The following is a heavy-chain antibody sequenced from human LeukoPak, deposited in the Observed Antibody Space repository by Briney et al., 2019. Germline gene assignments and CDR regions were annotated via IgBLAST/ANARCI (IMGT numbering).Heavy chain of an antibody. V-gene: IGHV3-7*01. Sequence: GGSLRLSCAASGFTFRHFWMAWVRQAPGKGLEWVAHIKEDGTANYYVDSVKGRFTISEDDGKNSLYLQMNSLRVEDTAVYYCVRGGWELDYWGQGTLVTVSS. J-gene: IGHJ4*02. D-gene: IGHD4-23*01. CDR3: VRGGWELDY. CDR1: GFTFRHFW. CDR2: IKEDGTAN.